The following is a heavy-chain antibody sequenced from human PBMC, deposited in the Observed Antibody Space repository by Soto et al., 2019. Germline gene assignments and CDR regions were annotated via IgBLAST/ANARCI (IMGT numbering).Heavy chain of an antibody. V-gene: IGHV3-15*07. Sequence: EVQLVESGGGLVKPGGSLRLSCAASGFTFNNAWMSWVRQAPGKGLEWVGHIKSKPDGGTTGYAAPVTGRFTISRDDSTNALYHHMNSLNTADTAVYYRTTPRCGSAGPAQSDYYYDGMDVWGQWTTVTVSS. CDR1: GFTFNNAW. CDR2: IKSKPDGGTT. CDR3: TTPRCGSAGPAQSDYYYDGMDV. J-gene: IGHJ6*02. D-gene: IGHD2-21*01.